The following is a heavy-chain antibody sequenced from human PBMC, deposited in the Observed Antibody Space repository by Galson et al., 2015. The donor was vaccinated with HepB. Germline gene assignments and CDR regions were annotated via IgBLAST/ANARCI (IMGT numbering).Heavy chain of an antibody. J-gene: IGHJ3*02. CDR3: AIQKNGAFEI. D-gene: IGHD2-8*01. CDR1: GYSFNRYF. CDR2: LNPDSGDT. V-gene: IGHV1-2*06. Sequence: SVKVSCKASGYSFNRYFMHWVRQAPGQGLEWMGRLNPDSGDTDSAQSFHDRVTVTRDTSISTAYMELSSLRSDDTALYYCAIQKNGAFEIWGQGTMVTVSS.